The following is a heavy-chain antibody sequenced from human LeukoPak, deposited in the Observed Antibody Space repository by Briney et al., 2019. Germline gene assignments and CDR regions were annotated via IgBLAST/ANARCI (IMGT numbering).Heavy chain of an antibody. D-gene: IGHD3-22*01. Sequence: GGSLRLSCAASGFTFDDYAMHWVRQAPGRGLEWVSGISWNSGSIGYADSVKGRFTISRDNAKNSLYLQMNSLRAEDTALYYCAKSAMIVPVADAFDIWGQGTMVTVSS. CDR2: ISWNSGSI. CDR1: GFTFDDYA. V-gene: IGHV3-9*01. CDR3: AKSAMIVPVADAFDI. J-gene: IGHJ3*02.